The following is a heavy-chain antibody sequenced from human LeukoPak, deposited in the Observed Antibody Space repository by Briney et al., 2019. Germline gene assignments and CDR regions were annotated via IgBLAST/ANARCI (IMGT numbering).Heavy chain of an antibody. CDR2: INPNSGGT. CDR3: ARADFDWLLNYYYYGMDV. D-gene: IGHD3-9*01. J-gene: IGHJ6*02. V-gene: IGHV1-2*02. Sequence: GASVKVSCKASGYTFTGYYMHWVRQAPGQGLEWMGWINPNSGGTNYAQKFQGRVTMTRDTSISTAYMELGRLRSDDTAVYYCARADFDWLLNYYYYGMDVWGQGTTVTVSS. CDR1: GYTFTGYY.